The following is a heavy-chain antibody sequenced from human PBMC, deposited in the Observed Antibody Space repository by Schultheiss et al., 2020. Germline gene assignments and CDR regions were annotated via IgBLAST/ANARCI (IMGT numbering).Heavy chain of an antibody. CDR2: IIPIFGTA. CDR1: RYTFTKYF. Sequence: ASVKVSCKASRYTFTKYFTQWVRQAPGQGLEWMGGIIPIFGTANYAQKFQGRVTMTRDTSTSTAYMELSSLRSEDTAVYYCARGPAKPYDILTEFMDVWGQGTTVTVSS. J-gene: IGHJ6*02. D-gene: IGHD3-9*01. CDR3: ARGPAKPYDILTEFMDV. V-gene: IGHV1-46*01.